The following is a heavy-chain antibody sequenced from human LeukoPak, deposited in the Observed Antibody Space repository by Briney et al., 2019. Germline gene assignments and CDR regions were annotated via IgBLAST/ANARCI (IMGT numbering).Heavy chain of an antibody. J-gene: IGHJ4*02. Sequence: SETLSLTCAVYGGSFSGYYWSWLRQPPGKGLEWIGSIFYSGNTYDNPSLKSRVTISVDTSKNQFSLKLNSVTAADTAVYYCARHRSKWLQSSFDYWGQGTLVTVSS. CDR2: IFYSGNT. CDR3: ARHRSKWLQSSFDY. V-gene: IGHV4-34*12. D-gene: IGHD5-24*01. CDR1: GGSFSGYY.